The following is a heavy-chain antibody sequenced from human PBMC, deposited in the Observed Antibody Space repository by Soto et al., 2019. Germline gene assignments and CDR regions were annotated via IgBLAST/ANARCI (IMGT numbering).Heavy chain of an antibody. CDR3: ARDLGVRFLEWSSAIDAFDI. CDR1: GYTFTSYA. J-gene: IGHJ3*02. D-gene: IGHD3-3*01. Sequence: GASVKVSCKASGYTFTSYAMHWVRQAPGQRLEWMGRINAGNGSTSYAQKFQGRVTMTRDTSTSTVYMELSSLRSEDTAVYYCARDLGVRFLEWSSAIDAFDIWGQGTMVTGSS. CDR2: INAGNGST. V-gene: IGHV1-3*01.